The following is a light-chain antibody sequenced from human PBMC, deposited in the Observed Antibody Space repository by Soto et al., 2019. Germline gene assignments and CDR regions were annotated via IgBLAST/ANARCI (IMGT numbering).Light chain of an antibody. J-gene: IGKJ4*01. Sequence: DIHMTQSPSSLSASVGDRVTISCRASQSISNFLNWYQQKPRKAPQLLIYAASRLQSGVPPRFSGSGAGTDFTLTISSLQPEDFATYFCQQSYTTVRSFGGGTKVDIK. CDR3: QQSYTTVRS. V-gene: IGKV1-39*01. CDR1: QSISNF. CDR2: AAS.